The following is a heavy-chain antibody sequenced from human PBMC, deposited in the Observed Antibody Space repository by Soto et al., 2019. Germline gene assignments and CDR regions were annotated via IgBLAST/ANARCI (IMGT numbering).Heavy chain of an antibody. J-gene: IGHJ4*02. D-gene: IGHD2-21*02. CDR3: ARQRTTVVTQAYFDH. CDR2: IYYSGST. CDR1: TESISSRSSY. V-gene: IGHV4-39*01. Sequence: SETLSLTCIVYTESISSRSSYWGWLRQTPWKGLDWFGSIYYSGSTYYNLSSKSRLTISIDTSKNQFSLTLSYVTATDTTAYDSARQRTTVVTQAYFDHWGQGXLVT.